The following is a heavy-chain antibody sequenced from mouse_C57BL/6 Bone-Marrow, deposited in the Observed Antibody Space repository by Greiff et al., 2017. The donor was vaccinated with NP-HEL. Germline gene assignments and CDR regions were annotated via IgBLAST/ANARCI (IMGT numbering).Heavy chain of an antibody. CDR3: ARWGYYFDY. V-gene: IGHV1-55*01. Sequence: QVQLQPSGAELVKPGASVKMSCKASGYTFTSYWITWVKQRPGQGLEWIGDIYPGSGSTNYNEKFKSKATLTVDTSSSTAYMQLSSLTSEDSAVYYCARWGYYFDYWGQGTTLTVSS. CDR2: IYPGSGST. J-gene: IGHJ2*01. CDR1: GYTFTSYW.